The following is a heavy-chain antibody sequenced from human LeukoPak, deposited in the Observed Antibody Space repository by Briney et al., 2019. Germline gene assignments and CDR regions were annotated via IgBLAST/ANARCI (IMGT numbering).Heavy chain of an antibody. V-gene: IGHV1-2*02. CDR2: INPNSGGT. Sequence: ASVKVSCKASGYTFTDYYIHWVRQAPGQGLEWMGWINPNSGGTKYAQKLQGRVTMTTDTSISTAYMEMSRLTSDDTAVYYCARDAHNGYEFHDWFDPWGQGALVTASS. D-gene: IGHD5-12*01. J-gene: IGHJ5*02. CDR1: GYTFTDYY. CDR3: ARDAHNGYEFHDWFDP.